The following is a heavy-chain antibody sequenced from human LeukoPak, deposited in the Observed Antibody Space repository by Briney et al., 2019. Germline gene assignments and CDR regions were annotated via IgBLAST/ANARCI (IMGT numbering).Heavy chain of an antibody. CDR1: GGSISSGASD. J-gene: IGHJ6*03. V-gene: IGHV4-31*03. CDR3: ARVGIAAAGTGPYYYYMDV. Sequence: PSQTLSLTCTVSGGSISSGASDWGWIRQHPKRGLEWVGYINHSGSTYYNPSLGSRVTMSVDTSKNQFSLKLSSVTAADTAVYYCARVGIAAAGTGPYYYYMDVWGKGTTVTVSS. CDR2: INHSGST. D-gene: IGHD6-13*01.